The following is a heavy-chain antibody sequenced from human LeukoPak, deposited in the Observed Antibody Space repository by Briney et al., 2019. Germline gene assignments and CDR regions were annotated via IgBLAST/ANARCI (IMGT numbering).Heavy chain of an antibody. CDR2: IYTSGST. CDR3: GSRRTAMFGVIKGPIDY. Sequence: SETLSLTCTVSGGSISSYYWSWIRQPAGRGLEWIGRIYTSGSTNYNPSLKSRVTMSVDTSKNQFSLKLSSVTAADTAVYYCGSRRTAMFGVIKGPIDYWGQGTLVTVSS. J-gene: IGHJ4*02. CDR1: GGSISSYY. V-gene: IGHV4-4*07. D-gene: IGHD3-3*01.